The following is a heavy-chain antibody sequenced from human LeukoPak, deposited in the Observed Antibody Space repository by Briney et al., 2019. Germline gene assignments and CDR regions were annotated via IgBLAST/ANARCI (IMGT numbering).Heavy chain of an antibody. V-gene: IGHV4-38-2*02. CDR2: IHHSGST. CDR1: GYSISSGYY. Sequence: SETLSLTCTVSGYSISSGYYWGWIRQPPGKGLEWVGSIHHSGSTYYNPSLKSRVTISVHTSKNQFSLKLSSVTAADTAVYYCARAGDYVWGSYRYWGQGTLVTVSS. J-gene: IGHJ4*02. D-gene: IGHD3-16*02. CDR3: ARAGDYVWGSYRY.